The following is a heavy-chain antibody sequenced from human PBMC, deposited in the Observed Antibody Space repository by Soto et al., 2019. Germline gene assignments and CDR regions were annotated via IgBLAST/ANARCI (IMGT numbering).Heavy chain of an antibody. J-gene: IGHJ4*02. CDR2: IYYSGDT. D-gene: IGHD6-19*01. V-gene: IGHV4-39*01. Sequence: QLQLQESGPGLVKPSETLSLTCTVFGGSISSSSYYWGWIRQPPGKGLEWIGSIYYSGDTYYNPSLKSRVPISVDMSKNQFSLKLRSVTAADTAVYYCARRKAVAAYYFDSWGQGTLVTVSS. CDR3: ARRKAVAAYYFDS. CDR1: GGSISSSSYY.